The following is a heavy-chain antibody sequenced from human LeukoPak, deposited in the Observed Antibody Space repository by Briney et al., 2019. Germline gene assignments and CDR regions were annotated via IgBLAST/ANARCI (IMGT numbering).Heavy chain of an antibody. CDR3: TRDPSAWGGWFDP. CDR2: INSDGSTT. J-gene: IGHJ5*02. D-gene: IGHD3-10*01. Sequence: GGSLRLSCAASGFTFSPYWMHWVRQAPGKGLVWVSRINSDGSTTNYVDSVKGRFTISRDNAKNTLYLQMNSLRGEDTAVYYCTRDPSAWGGWFDPWGQGTLVTVSS. CDR1: GFTFSPYW. V-gene: IGHV3-74*01.